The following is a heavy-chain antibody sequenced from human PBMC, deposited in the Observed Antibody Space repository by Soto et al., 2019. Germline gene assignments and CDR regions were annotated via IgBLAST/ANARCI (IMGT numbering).Heavy chain of an antibody. CDR1: GGTFSSYA. CDR2: IIPIFGTA. V-gene: IGHV1-69*13. J-gene: IGHJ4*02. Sequence: SVKVSCKASGGTFSSYAISWVRQAPGQGLEWMGGIIPIFGTANYAQKFQGRVTITADESTSTAYMELSSLRSEDTAVYYCARFSGSYSRFDYWGQGTLVTVSS. CDR3: ARFSGSYSRFDY. D-gene: IGHD1-26*01.